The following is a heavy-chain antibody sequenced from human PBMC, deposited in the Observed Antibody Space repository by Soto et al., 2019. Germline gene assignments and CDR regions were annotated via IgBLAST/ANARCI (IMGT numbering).Heavy chain of an antibody. Sequence: ASVKVSCKASGGTFSSYAISWVRQAPGQGLEWMGGIIPILGIANYAQKFQGRVTITADKSTSTAYMELSSLRSEDTAVYYCASYYYDSRGYLGLYYWGQGTLVTVSS. D-gene: IGHD3-22*01. J-gene: IGHJ4*02. CDR2: IIPILGIA. V-gene: IGHV1-69*10. CDR3: ASYYYDSRGYLGLYY. CDR1: GGTFSSYA.